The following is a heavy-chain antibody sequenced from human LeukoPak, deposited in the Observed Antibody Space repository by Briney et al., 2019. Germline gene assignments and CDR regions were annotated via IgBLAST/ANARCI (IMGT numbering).Heavy chain of an antibody. CDR3: SIRRDGYRTGFADY. J-gene: IGHJ4*02. D-gene: IGHD5-24*01. V-gene: IGHV4-61*01. CDR2: IYYSGSI. Sequence: KPSETLSLTCTVSGGSVTSGSYYWSWMRQPPGKGLEWIGYIYYSGSIKYNPSLESRVTILVDPSKNQLSLKLSSVTAADTAVYYCSIRRDGYRTGFADYWGQGTLVSVSS. CDR1: GGSVTSGSYY.